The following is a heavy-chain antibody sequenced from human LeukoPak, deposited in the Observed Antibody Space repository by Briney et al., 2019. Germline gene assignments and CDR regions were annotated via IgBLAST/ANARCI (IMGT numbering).Heavy chain of an antibody. CDR1: GGTFSSYT. J-gene: IGHJ5*02. V-gene: IGHV1-69*04. CDR2: IIPILGIA. CDR3: ARELERLGWFDP. D-gene: IGHD1-1*01. Sequence: AASVKVSCKASGGTFSSYTISWVRQAPGQGLEWMGRIIPILGIANYAQKFQGRVTITADKSTSTAYMELSSLRSEDTAVYYCARELERLGWFDPWGHGTLVAVSS.